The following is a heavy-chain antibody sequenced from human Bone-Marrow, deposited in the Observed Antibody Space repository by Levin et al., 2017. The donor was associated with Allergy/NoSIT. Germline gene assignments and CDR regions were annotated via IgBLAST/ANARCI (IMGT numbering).Heavy chain of an antibody. J-gene: IGHJ4*02. CDR1: WFTVRNTY. V-gene: IGHV3-53*01. CDR2: IYSGGNT. Sequence: LSLPCAASWFTVRNTYMSWVRQAPGKGLEGVSIIYSGGNTYYTDSVKGRFTISRDSSKNTLYLQMNSLRAEDTAVYYCATSPTSGYWGQGTLVTVSS. CDR3: ATSPTSGY.